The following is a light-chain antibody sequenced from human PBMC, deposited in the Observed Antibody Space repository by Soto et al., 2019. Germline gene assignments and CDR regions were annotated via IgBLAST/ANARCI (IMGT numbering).Light chain of an antibody. V-gene: IGKV1-5*01. CDR1: QRISRY. CDR3: QYYRGLSS. CDR2: DAS. Sequence: IQMTQSPSTLSASVGDSLTITCRASQRISRYLAWYQQKPGEAPKLLIYDASSLQSGVPSRFSGSGSGTEFSLSITGLQPDDFATYYCQYYRGLSSFGPGSKVDI. J-gene: IGKJ3*01.